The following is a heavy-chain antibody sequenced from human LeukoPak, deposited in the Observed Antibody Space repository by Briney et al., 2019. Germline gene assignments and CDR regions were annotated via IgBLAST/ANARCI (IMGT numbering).Heavy chain of an antibody. J-gene: IGHJ4*02. CDR1: GFTFSTYA. CDR2: ISGSGAST. CDR3: AKSRSGWYFFEY. Sequence: AGSLTLSCAASGFTFSTYAMSWVRQVPGRGLEWVSGISGSGASTYYADSVKGRFAISRDTSKNTMYLQMNSVKAEDTAVYYCAKSRSGWYFFEYWGQGTLVTVSS. V-gene: IGHV3-23*01. D-gene: IGHD6-19*01.